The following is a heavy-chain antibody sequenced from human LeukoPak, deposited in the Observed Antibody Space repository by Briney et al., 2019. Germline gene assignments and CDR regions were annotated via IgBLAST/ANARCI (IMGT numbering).Heavy chain of an antibody. CDR2: IIPILGIA. D-gene: IGHD4/OR15-4a*01. V-gene: IGHV1-69*02. Sequence: SVKVSCKASGGTFSSYTISWVRQAPGQGLEWMGRIIPILGIANYAQKFQGRVTITPDKSTSTAYMELSSLRSEDTAVYYCASGLNNDAFDIWGQGTMVTVSS. CDR3: ASGLNNDAFDI. J-gene: IGHJ3*02. CDR1: GGTFSSYT.